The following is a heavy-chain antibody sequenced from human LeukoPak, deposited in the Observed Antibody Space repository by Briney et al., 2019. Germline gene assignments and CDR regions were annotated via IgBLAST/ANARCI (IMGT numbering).Heavy chain of an antibody. CDR3: AASALTFSSGWFVY. CDR2: ISKDGSSR. D-gene: IGHD6-19*01. Sequence: GGSLRLSCAASGFTFSNYWMQWVRQTPKKGLVWLSRISKDGSSRVYADPVKGRFTISRDNAKNTLYLQMNSLRDEDTAVYYCAASALTFSSGWFVYWGQGSLVTVSS. V-gene: IGHV3-74*01. CDR1: GFTFSNYW. J-gene: IGHJ4*02.